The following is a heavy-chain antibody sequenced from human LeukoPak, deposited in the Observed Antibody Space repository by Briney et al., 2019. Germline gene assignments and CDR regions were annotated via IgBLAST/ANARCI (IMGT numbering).Heavy chain of an antibody. CDR1: GGSISSSSYY. J-gene: IGHJ4*02. CDR3: ARHSEQWPVQEVGY. D-gene: IGHD6-19*01. Sequence: SETLSLTCTVSGGSISSSSYYWGWIRQPPGKGLEWIGSVYYSGTTYYNPSLKSRVTISADTSKNQFSLKLSSVTAAETAVYYCARHSEQWPVQEVGYWGQGTLVTVSS. V-gene: IGHV4-39*01. CDR2: VYYSGTT.